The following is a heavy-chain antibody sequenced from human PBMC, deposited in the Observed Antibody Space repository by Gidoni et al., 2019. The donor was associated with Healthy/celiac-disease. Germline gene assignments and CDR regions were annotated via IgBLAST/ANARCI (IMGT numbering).Heavy chain of an antibody. CDR1: GGSISSGGYY. J-gene: IGHJ5*02. V-gene: IGHV4-31*03. D-gene: IGHD2-2*02. CDR2: IYYSGST. CDR3: ARGAVVPAAIKP. Sequence: QVQLQESGPGLVKPSQTLSLTCTVSGGSISSGGYYWSWIRQHPGKGLEWIGYIYYSGSTYYTPSLKSRVTISVDTSKNQFSLKLSSVTAADTAVYYCARGAVVPAAIKPWGQGTLVTVSS.